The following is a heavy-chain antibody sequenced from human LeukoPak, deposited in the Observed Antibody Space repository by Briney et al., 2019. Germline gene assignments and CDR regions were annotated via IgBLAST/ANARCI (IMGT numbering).Heavy chain of an antibody. CDR1: GGTFSSYA. CDR3: ARDRLPYYYYGMDV. CDR2: IIPIFGTA. V-gene: IGHV1-69*05. Sequence: SVKVSCKASGGTFSSYAISWVRQAPGQGLEWMGGIIPIFGTANYAQKFQGRVTITRDTSASTAYMELSSLRSEDTAVYYCARDRLPYYYYGMDVWGQGTTVTVSS. J-gene: IGHJ6*02.